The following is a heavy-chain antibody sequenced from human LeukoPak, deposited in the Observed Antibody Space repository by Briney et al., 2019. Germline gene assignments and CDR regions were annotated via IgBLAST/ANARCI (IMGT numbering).Heavy chain of an antibody. CDR1: GYSFTSYW. J-gene: IGHJ4*02. Sequence: GESLKISCKGSGYSFTSYWIGWVRQMPGKGLEGMGIIYPGDSDTRYSPSFQGQVTISADRSISTASLQWSSLKASDTAMYYCARHGNCSDGSCYLHFDYWGQGALVTVSS. D-gene: IGHD2-15*01. V-gene: IGHV5-51*01. CDR3: ARHGNCSDGSCYLHFDY. CDR2: IYPGDSDT.